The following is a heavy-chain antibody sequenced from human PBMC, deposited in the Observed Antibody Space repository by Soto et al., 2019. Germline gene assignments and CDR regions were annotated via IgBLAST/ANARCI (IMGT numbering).Heavy chain of an antibody. CDR2: IKSKTDGGTT. CDR3: TTATSIVVVPAAIGTWLYAFDY. Sequence: GGSLRLSCAASGFTFSNAWMSWVRQAPGKGLEWVGRIKSKTDGGTTDYAAPVKGRFTISRDDSKNTLYLQMNSLKTEDTAVYYCTTATSIVVVPAAIGTWLYAFDYWGQGTLVTVSS. D-gene: IGHD2-2*01. J-gene: IGHJ4*02. V-gene: IGHV3-15*01. CDR1: GFTFSNAW.